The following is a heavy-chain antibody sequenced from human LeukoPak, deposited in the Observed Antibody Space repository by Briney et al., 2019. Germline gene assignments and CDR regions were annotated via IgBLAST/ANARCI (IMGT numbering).Heavy chain of an antibody. CDR3: ARDATVGMIDY. J-gene: IGHJ4*02. D-gene: IGHD4-23*01. CDR2: INSDGSST. CDR1: GFTFSSYW. Sequence: GGSLRLSCAASGFTFSSYWMHWVRQAPGKGLVWVSRINSDGSSTSYADSAKGRFTISRDNAKNTLYLQMNSLRAEDTAVYYCARDATVGMIDYWGQGTLVTVSS. V-gene: IGHV3-74*01.